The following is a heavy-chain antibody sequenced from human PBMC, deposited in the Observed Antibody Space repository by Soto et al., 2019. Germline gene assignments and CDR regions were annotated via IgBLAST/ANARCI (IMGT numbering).Heavy chain of an antibody. Sequence: QVQLVQSGAEVKKPGSSVKVSCKASDGTFSSYAISWVRQAPGQGLEWMGGIIPIFGTANYAQKFQGRVTITADDSTSTAYMELSSLSSEDTAVYYCARGLDYGGFLYFDYVGQGTLDAVSS. CDR2: IIPIFGTA. CDR1: DGTFSSYA. D-gene: IGHD4-17*01. V-gene: IGHV1-69*01. J-gene: IGHJ4*02. CDR3: ARGLDYGGFLYFDY.